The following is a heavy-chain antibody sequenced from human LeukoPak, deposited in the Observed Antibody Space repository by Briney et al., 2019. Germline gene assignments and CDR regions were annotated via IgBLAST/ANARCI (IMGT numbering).Heavy chain of an antibody. D-gene: IGHD1-26*01. J-gene: IGHJ4*02. CDR1: GYTFTSYY. CDR2: INPSGGST. Sequence: VASVKVSCKASGYTFTSYYMHWVRQAPGQGLEWMGIINPSGGSTSYAQKFQGRVTMTRDTSTSTVYMELSSLRSEDTAVYYCARGGYTRIVGATGDYYWGQGTLVTVSS. V-gene: IGHV1-46*01. CDR3: ARGGYTRIVGATGDYY.